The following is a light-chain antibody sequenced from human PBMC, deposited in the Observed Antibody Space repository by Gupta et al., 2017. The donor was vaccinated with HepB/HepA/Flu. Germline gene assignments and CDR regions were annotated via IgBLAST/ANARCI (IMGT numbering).Light chain of an antibody. V-gene: IGLV4-60*03. J-gene: IGLJ3*02. CDR2: LEGSGSY. CDR1: SGHSSYI. CDR3: ETWDSNRWV. Sequence: PVLTQSSSASASLGSSVKPTCTLSSGHSSYIIAWHQQQPGKAPRYLMKLEGSGSYDKGSGVPDRFSGSSSGADRYLTISNLQSEDEADYYCETWDSNRWVFGGGTKLTVL.